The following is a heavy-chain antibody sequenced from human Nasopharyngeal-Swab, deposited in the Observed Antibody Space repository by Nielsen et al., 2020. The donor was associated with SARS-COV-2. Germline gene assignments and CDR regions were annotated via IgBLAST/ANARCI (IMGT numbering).Heavy chain of an antibody. Sequence: GESLKISCAASGFTFSDYYMRWVRHAPGKGLEWVSYISSSGSTIYYADSVKGRFTISSDNAKNSLYLQMNSLRAEDTAVYYCARDQTTVTTFYDMDVWGQGTTVTVSS. CDR1: GFTFSDYY. CDR2: ISSSGSTI. CDR3: ARDQTTVTTFYDMDV. J-gene: IGHJ6*02. V-gene: IGHV3-11*01. D-gene: IGHD4-17*01.